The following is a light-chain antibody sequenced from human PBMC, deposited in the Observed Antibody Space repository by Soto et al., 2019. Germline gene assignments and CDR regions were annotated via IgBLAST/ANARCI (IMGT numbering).Light chain of an antibody. Sequence: EIVLTQSPATLSLSPGERATLSCRASQSVHNYLAWYQQKPGQAPRLLIYHADKRATGVPARFSGSGSGTDFTLTISSLEPEDFAVYYCQQRTNWPLTFGGGTKVDIK. CDR2: HAD. V-gene: IGKV3-11*01. CDR1: QSVHNY. J-gene: IGKJ4*01. CDR3: QQRTNWPLT.